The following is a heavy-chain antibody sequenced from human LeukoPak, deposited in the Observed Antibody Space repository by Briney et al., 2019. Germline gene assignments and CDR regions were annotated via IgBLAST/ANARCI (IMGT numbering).Heavy chain of an antibody. J-gene: IGHJ4*02. D-gene: IGHD3-10*01. CDR1: GFTVSSNH. CDR3: TSLGGLDY. Sequence: GGSLRLSCAASGFTVSSNHMSWVRQAPGKGLEWVSIIYSGGSTSYADSLRGRFTISRDNAKNTLYLQMNSLRAEDTAVYYCTSLGGLDYWGQGTLVSVSS. V-gene: IGHV3-53*01. CDR2: IYSGGST.